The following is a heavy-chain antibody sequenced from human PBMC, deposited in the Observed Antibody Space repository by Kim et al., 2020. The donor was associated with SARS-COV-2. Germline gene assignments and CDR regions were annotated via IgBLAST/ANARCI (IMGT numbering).Heavy chain of an antibody. Sequence: GGSLRLSCAASGFTFSTYDMNWVRQAPGKGLDWVSTITGSGDKTYYAPSVNGRFTISRDNSKNTLYLQMDSLGVDDTALYYCATRRWLDPWGQGNLTTVS. CDR2: ITGSGDKT. J-gene: IGHJ5*02. V-gene: IGHV3-23*01. CDR3: ATRRWLDP. CDR1: GFTFSTYD.